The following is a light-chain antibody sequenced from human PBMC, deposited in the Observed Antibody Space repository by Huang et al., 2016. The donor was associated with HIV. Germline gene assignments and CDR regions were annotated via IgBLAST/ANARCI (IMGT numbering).Light chain of an antibody. V-gene: IGKV2D-29*02. J-gene: IGKJ4*01. CDR3: MQRTQRPLT. Sequence: DIVMTQTPLSLSVTPGQPASISCKSSQSLLHSDGETYLYWYLHKPGQSPQLLIYEVSNRFSEVTDFTLRISRVEAEDVGVYYCMQRTQRPLTFGGGTKVEIK. CDR2: EVS. CDR1: QSLLHSDGETY.